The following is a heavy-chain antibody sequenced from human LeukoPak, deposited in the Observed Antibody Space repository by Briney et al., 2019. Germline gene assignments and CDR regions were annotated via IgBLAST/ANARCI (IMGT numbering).Heavy chain of an antibody. D-gene: IGHD2-21*02. V-gene: IGHV3-48*03. CDR2: ISSSGSTI. J-gene: IGHJ4*02. Sequence: GGSLRLSCAASGFTFSSYEMNWVRQAPGKGLEWVSYISSSGSTIYYADSVKGRFTISRDNAKNSLYLQMHSLRAEDTAVYYCTRGPEVTAIPRGIAYGGEGTLVTVSA. CDR1: GFTFSSYE. CDR3: TRGPEVTAIPRGIAY.